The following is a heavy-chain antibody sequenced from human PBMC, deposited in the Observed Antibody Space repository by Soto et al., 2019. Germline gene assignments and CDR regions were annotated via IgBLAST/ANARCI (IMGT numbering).Heavy chain of an antibody. D-gene: IGHD1-1*01. CDR2: IYWDDDK. CDR3: AHRADIYGNWNGGYFDS. V-gene: IGHV2-5*02. Sequence: QITLKESGPTRVKPTQTLTLTCTFSGFSLSARPVGVGWIRQAQGKALERLALIYWDDDKRYSPSLTSRLTITKDTSKKQVVLTMTNMDPVDTGIYYCAHRADIYGNWNGGYFDSWGQGALVTVSS. CDR1: GFSLSARPVG. J-gene: IGHJ4*02.